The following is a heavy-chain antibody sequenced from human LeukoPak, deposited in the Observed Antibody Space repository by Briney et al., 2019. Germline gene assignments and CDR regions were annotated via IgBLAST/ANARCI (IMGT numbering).Heavy chain of an antibody. CDR2: ISYSGST. D-gene: IGHD2-8*02. CDR3: ARRVGYGEFGF. CDR1: GGSISSSRYH. J-gene: IGHJ4*02. V-gene: IGHV4-39*01. Sequence: PSETLSLTCTVSGGSISSSRYHWAWIRQPPGKGLECIGRISYSGSTYYTPSLESRVTISVDTSNNQLSLKLRSVAAADAAVYYCARRVGYGEFGFWGPGTLVTFSS.